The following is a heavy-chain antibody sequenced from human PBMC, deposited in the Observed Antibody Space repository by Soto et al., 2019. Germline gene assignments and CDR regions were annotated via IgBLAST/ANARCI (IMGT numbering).Heavy chain of an antibody. V-gene: IGHV3-11*06. CDR1: GFTFSDYY. D-gene: IGHD5-12*01. CDR2: ISSSSSYT. J-gene: IGHJ4*02. Sequence: QVPLVESGGGLVKPGGSLRLSCAASGFTFSDYYMSWIRQAPGKGLEWVSYISSSSSYTNYADAVKGRFTISRDNAKNSLYLQMNSLRAEDTAVYYCASSGISRWLQYGDDYWGQGTLVTVSS. CDR3: ASSGISRWLQYGDDY.